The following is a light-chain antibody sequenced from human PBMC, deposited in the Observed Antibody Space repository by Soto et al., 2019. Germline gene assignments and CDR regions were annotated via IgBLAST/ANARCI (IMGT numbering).Light chain of an antibody. V-gene: IGKV1-39*01. Sequence: DIQMTQSPSSLSASVGDRVTLTCRASQSISSYLNWYQQKPGKAPKLLIYASSSLQGGVPSRFSGSGSGTDFTLTISSLQPEDFATYYCQQGYSTPFTFGPGTKVDIK. CDR3: QQGYSTPFT. J-gene: IGKJ3*01. CDR1: QSISSY. CDR2: ASS.